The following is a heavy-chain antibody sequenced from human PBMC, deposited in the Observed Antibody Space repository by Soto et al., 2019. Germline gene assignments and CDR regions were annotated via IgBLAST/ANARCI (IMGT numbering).Heavy chain of an antibody. V-gene: IGHV3-23*01. CDR2: ISGSGGST. D-gene: IGHD3-22*01. Sequence: PGGSLRLSCAASGFTFSSYAMSWVRQAPGKGLEWVSAISGSGGSTYYADSVKCRFTISRDNSKNTLYLQMNSLRAEDTAVYYCAKDLTMIVVVKTRYFDYWGQGTLVTVSS. CDR3: AKDLTMIVVVKTRYFDY. J-gene: IGHJ4*02. CDR1: GFTFSSYA.